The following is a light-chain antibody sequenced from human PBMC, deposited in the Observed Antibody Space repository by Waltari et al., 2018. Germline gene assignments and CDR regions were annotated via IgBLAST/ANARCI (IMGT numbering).Light chain of an antibody. CDR2: GVS. J-gene: IGLJ1*01. CDR3: SSYTSSNTFV. CDR1: SSDVGGSAY. V-gene: IGLV2-14*01. Sequence: QSALTQPASVSGSPGQSITIPCTGHSSDVGGSAYVSWFQQHPGKAPKVMIYGVSNRPSGVSDRFSASKSGVTASLTISGLQAEDEADYYCSSYTSSNTFVFGTGTKVTVL.